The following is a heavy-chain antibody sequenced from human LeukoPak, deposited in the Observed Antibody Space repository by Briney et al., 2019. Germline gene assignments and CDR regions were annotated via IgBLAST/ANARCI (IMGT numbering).Heavy chain of an antibody. CDR1: GFTFSSYA. J-gene: IGHJ4*02. Sequence: PGGSLRLSCAASGFTFSSYAMHWVRQAPGKGLEYVSAISSNGGSTYYANSVKGRFTISRDNSKNTLYLQMGSLRAEDMAVYYCARGLSYGGSIFDYWGQGTLVTVSS. V-gene: IGHV3-64*01. D-gene: IGHD2-15*01. CDR3: ARGLSYGGSIFDY. CDR2: ISSNGGST.